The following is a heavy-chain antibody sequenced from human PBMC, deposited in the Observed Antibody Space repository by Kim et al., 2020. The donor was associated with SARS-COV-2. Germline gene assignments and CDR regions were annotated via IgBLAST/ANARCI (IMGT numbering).Heavy chain of an antibody. D-gene: IGHD2-2*01. Sequence: RFTISRDNSKNTLYLQMNSLRAEDTAVYYCARDGGYCSSTSCHPGGWFDPWGQGTLVTVSS. CDR3: ARDGGYCSSTSCHPGGWFDP. V-gene: IGHV3-30*07. J-gene: IGHJ5*02.